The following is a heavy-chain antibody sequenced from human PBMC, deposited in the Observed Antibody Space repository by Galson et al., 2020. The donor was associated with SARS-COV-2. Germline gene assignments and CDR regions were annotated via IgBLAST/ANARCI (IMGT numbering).Heavy chain of an antibody. J-gene: IGHJ5*02. Sequence: TGGSLRLSCAASGFTFSSYAMHWVRQAPGKGLEWVAVISYDGSNKYYADSVKGRFTISRDNSKNTLYLQMNSLRAEDTAVYYCARNEPGNCFDPWGQGTLVTVSS. CDR1: GFTFSSYA. D-gene: IGHD1-1*01. V-gene: IGHV3-30-3*01. CDR2: ISYDGSNK. CDR3: ARNEPGNCFDP.